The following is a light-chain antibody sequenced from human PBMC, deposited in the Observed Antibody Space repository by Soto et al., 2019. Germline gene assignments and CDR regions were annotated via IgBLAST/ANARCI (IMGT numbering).Light chain of an antibody. V-gene: IGKV3-11*01. CDR2: DAT. J-gene: IGKJ2*01. Sequence: EIVLTQSPATLSLSPGERATLSCRASQSVSSYLAWYQQKPGQAPRLLIYDATNRATGIPARFSGSGSGTDFTHTIICLDPEDFTVYYCQQRNNTVGEGTKLEIK. CDR1: QSVSSY. CDR3: QQRNNT.